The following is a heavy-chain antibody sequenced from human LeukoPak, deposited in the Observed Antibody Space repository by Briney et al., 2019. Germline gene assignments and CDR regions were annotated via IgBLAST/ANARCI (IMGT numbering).Heavy chain of an antibody. J-gene: IGHJ4*02. V-gene: IGHV4-34*01. CDR1: GGSFSGYY. CDR3: ARAVAVAGTANGFDY. CDR2: INHSGST. Sequence: SETLSLTCAVYGGSFSGYYWSWIRQPPGKGLEWIGGINHSGSTNYNPSLTSRVTISVDTSKNQFSLKLSSVTAADTAVYYCARAVAVAGTANGFDYWGQGTLVTVSS. D-gene: IGHD6-19*01.